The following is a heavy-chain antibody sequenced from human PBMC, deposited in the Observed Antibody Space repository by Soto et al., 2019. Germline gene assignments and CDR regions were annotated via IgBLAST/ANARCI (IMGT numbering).Heavy chain of an antibody. V-gene: IGHV3-11*05. Sequence: GGSLRLSCAASGFTFSDYYMSWIRQAPGKGLEWVSYISSSSSYTNYADSVKGRFTISRDNAKNSLYLQMNSLRAEDTAVYYCARDRYYYDSSGFEYWGQGTLVTVSS. CDR2: ISSSSSYT. CDR1: GFTFSDYY. D-gene: IGHD3-22*01. CDR3: ARDRYYYDSSGFEY. J-gene: IGHJ4*02.